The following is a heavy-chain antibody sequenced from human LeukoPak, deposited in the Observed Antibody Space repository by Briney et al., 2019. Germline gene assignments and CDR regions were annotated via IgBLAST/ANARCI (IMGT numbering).Heavy chain of an antibody. J-gene: IGHJ5*02. V-gene: IGHV4-4*07. Sequence: SETLSLTCTVSGGSFSSYYWTWIRQPAGKGLEWIGRIYNSGTTNYSPSLESRVTISLDTSKNQFSLKLTSVTAADTAVYYCARERLGAMGNRRFDPWGRGTLVTVSS. D-gene: IGHD2/OR15-2a*01. CDR1: GGSFSSYY. CDR3: ARERLGAMGNRRFDP. CDR2: IYNSGTT.